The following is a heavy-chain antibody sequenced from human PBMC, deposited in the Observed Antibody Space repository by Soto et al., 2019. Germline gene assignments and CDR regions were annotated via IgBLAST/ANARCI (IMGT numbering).Heavy chain of an antibody. J-gene: IGHJ4*02. V-gene: IGHV1-69*02. D-gene: IGHD2-21*02. CDR3: ARARRGGFVVVTAYFDY. CDR2: IIPILGIA. Sequence: ASVKVSCKASGGTFSSYTISWVRQAPGQGLEWMGRIIPILGIANYAQKFQGRVTITADKSTSTAYMELSSLRSEDTVVYYCARARRGGFVVVTAYFDYWGQGTLVTVSS. CDR1: GGTFSSYT.